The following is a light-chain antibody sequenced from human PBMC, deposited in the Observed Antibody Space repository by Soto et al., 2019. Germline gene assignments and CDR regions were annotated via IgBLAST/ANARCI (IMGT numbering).Light chain of an antibody. CDR2: SNN. CDR1: SSNIGINT. J-gene: IGLJ2*01. V-gene: IGLV1-44*01. Sequence: QLVLTQPPSASGTPGQRVTISCSGSSSNIGINTVNWYQQVPGTAPTLLIYSNNQRPSGVPDRFSGSRSGTSASLAISGLQSEDEADYYCAAWDDSLSGHVVFGGGTKLTVL. CDR3: AAWDDSLSGHVV.